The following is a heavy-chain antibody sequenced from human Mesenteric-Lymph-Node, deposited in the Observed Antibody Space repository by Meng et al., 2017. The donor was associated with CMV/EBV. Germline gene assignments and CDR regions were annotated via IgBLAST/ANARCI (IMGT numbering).Heavy chain of an antibody. D-gene: IGHD2-15*01. CDR3: ARDRSQKYCSGGTCYYF. CDR1: GGSFSGYY. V-gene: IGHV4-34*01. Sequence: SETLSLTCAVYGGSFSGYYWSWIRQPPGKGLEWIGEINHSGSTNYNPSLKSRVTISVDTSKNQFSLKLSSVTAADTAVYYCARDRSQKYCSGGTCYYFWGQGTLVTVSS. CDR2: INHSGST. J-gene: IGHJ4*02.